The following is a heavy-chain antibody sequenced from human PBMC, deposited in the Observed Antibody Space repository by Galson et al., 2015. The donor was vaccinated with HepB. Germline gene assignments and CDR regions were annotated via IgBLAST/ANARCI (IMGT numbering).Heavy chain of an antibody. Sequence: SVKVSCKASGYRFTSNGISWVRQAPGQGLEWLGWISINSGNTNYAQRLQGRVTLTRDTSTNTAYMELRRLRSDDAAVYYCARDRLHSLDYWGQGTLVTVSS. V-gene: IGHV1-18*04. CDR3: ARDRLHSLDY. J-gene: IGHJ4*02. CDR1: GYRFTSNG. CDR2: ISINSGNT.